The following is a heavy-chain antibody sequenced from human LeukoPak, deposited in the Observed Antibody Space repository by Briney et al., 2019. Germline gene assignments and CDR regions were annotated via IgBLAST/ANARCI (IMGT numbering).Heavy chain of an antibody. CDR3: ARASYDSSGYYPDAFDI. CDR1: GYTFTSYA. J-gene: IGHJ3*02. V-gene: IGHV1-3*01. D-gene: IGHD3-22*01. CDR2: ISAGNGNT. Sequence: ASVKVSCKASGYTFTSYAMHWVRQAPGQRLEWMGWISAGNGNTKYSQKFQGRVTITRDTSASTAYMELSSLRSEDTAVYYCARASYDSSGYYPDAFDIWGQGTMVTVSS.